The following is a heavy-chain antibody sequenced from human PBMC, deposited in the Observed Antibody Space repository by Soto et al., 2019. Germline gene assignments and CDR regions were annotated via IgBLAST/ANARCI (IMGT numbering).Heavy chain of an antibody. CDR3: ARADILTSYDHCDYCDGTGV. V-gene: IGHV1-18*01. J-gene: IGHJ6*02. CDR1: GYTFTSYG. D-gene: IGHD3-9*01. Sequence: GASVKFSCKASGYTFTSYGISWVRQAPGQGLEWMGWISACNGNTNYAQKLQGRVTMTTDTSRSTAWMELRSLRSDDTALYYCARADILTSYDHCDYCDGTGVWGQGTTVTV. CDR2: ISACNGNT.